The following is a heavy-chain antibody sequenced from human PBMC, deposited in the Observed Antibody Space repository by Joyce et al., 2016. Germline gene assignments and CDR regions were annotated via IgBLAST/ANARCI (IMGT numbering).Heavy chain of an antibody. CDR1: GFNLRSAW. CDR2: IKISAHGETT. D-gene: IGHD3-9*01. Sequence: QLVESGGALTKPGGSLRLSCAAAGFNLRSAWLSGVRQSQGTGLEGVGRIKISAHGETTDYAAFVEGRFIISRDDSTDTLYLQLNSLKVEDTGLYHCTTDWRAGDHDVVPGPDSWGQGTLVTVSS. CDR3: TTDWRAGDHDVVPGPDS. J-gene: IGHJ5*02. V-gene: IGHV3-15*02.